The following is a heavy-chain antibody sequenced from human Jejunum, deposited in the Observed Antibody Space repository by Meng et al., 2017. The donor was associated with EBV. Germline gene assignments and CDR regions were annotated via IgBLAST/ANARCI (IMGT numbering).Heavy chain of an antibody. J-gene: IGHJ4*02. Sequence: QVQLVESGGGGVQPGRSLRLSCAASGFTFSGYAMHWVRQAPGKGLEWVAVISDDGSNEYYVDSVKGRFTISRDNSKNSLYLQMNTLRAEDTAVYYCAKDEGYSGSYWADHWGQGTLVTVSS. D-gene: IGHD1-26*01. V-gene: IGHV3-30*18. CDR3: AKDEGYSGSYWADH. CDR1: GFTFSGYA. CDR2: ISDDGSNE.